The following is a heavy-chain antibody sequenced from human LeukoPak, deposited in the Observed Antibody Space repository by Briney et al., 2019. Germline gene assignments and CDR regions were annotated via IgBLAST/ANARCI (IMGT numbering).Heavy chain of an antibody. CDR1: GFSFTNYA. CDR2: MKGGGET. Sequence: GGSLRLSCAASGFSFTNYAMSWVRQAPARGPEWLSSMKGGGETFYADSVKGRFTLSSDSSRNTVYFQLNNLRVEDTAIYYCAKASWVSSTDAVRWGQGTLVTVSS. V-gene: IGHV3-23*01. J-gene: IGHJ4*02. CDR3: AKASWVSSTDAVR. D-gene: IGHD3-16*01.